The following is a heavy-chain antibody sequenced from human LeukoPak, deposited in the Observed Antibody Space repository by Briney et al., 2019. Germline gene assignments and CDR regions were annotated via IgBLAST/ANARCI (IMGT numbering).Heavy chain of an antibody. Sequence: SETLSLTCTVSGYSISSGYYWGWIRQPPGKGLEWIGSIYHSGSTNYNPSLKSRVTISVDTSKNQFSLKLSSVTAADTAVYYCARGYTMFDYWGQGTLVTVSS. D-gene: IGHD5-24*01. CDR3: ARGYTMFDY. CDR1: GYSISSGYY. CDR2: IYHSGST. V-gene: IGHV4-38-2*02. J-gene: IGHJ4*02.